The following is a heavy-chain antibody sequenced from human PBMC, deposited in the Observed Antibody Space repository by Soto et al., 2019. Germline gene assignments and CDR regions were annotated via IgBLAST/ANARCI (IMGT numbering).Heavy chain of an antibody. CDR3: AREYSSSSQYLYFDV. V-gene: IGHV1-69*01. J-gene: IGHJ2*01. D-gene: IGHD6-6*01. CDR1: GGIFSSYA. Sequence: QVQLVQSGAEVKKPGSSVKVSCKVSGGIFSSYAIGWVRQAPGQGLEWMAGIIPITGTTNRAQKFQGRVTVTADESTTTVYMELSSLTAEDTAVYYCAREYSSSSQYLYFDVWCRGTLVTVSS. CDR2: IIPITGTT.